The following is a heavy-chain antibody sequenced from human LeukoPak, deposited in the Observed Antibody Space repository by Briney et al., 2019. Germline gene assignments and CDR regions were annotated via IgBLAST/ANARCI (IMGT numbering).Heavy chain of an antibody. D-gene: IGHD3-16*02. Sequence: PGGSLRLSCAASGFTFSSYAMSWVRLAPGKGLDWVSTISGSGGSLYYADSVRGRFTISRDNSKNTLYLQMNSPRAEDTAVYYCAKLMGSLDAWGSFRFSFDSWGQGTLVTVSS. V-gene: IGHV3-23*01. J-gene: IGHJ4*02. CDR1: GFTFSSYA. CDR3: AKLMGSLDAWGSFRFSFDS. CDR2: ISGSGGSL.